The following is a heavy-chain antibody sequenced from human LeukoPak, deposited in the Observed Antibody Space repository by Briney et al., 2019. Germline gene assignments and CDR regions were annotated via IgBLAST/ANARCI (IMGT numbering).Heavy chain of an antibody. J-gene: IGHJ5*02. Sequence: KPSGTLRLSCAASGFTFSSDSMNWVRKAPGKGLEWVSSISSSSSYIYYSNSVKGRFTISRDNAKNSLYLQMNSLRAEDTAVYYCARSRGQWELLQINNWFDPWGQGTLVTVSS. CDR2: ISSSSSYI. V-gene: IGHV3-21*01. CDR1: GFTFSSDS. CDR3: ARSRGQWELLQINNWFDP. D-gene: IGHD1-26*01.